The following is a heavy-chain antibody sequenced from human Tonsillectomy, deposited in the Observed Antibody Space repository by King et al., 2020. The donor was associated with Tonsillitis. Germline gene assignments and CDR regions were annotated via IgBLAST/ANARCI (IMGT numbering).Heavy chain of an antibody. CDR3: ARHPVCSSTSCYYSDY. J-gene: IGHJ4*02. CDR2: IDPSDSYT. V-gene: IGHV5-10-1*03. D-gene: IGHD2-2*01. Sequence: DVQLVESGAEVKKPGESLRLSCKVSGYSFTTYWISWVRQMPGKGLEWMGRIDPSDSYTEYSPSFQDHVTISVDKSVSTAYLQWSSLEASDTAMYYCARHPVCSSTSCYYSDYWGQGTLVTVSS. CDR1: GYSFTTYW.